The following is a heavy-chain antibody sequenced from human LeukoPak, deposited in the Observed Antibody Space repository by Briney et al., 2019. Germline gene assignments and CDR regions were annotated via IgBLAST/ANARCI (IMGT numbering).Heavy chain of an antibody. Sequence: PSETLSLTCAVYGGSFSGYYWSWIRQPPGKGLEWIGEINHSGSTNYNPSLKSRVTISLDTSKYQFSLKLSSVTAADTGVFYCARRGVAVAGIERMDAFDIWGQGTMVTVSS. D-gene: IGHD6-19*01. CDR1: GGSFSGYY. J-gene: IGHJ3*02. CDR2: INHSGST. V-gene: IGHV4-34*01. CDR3: ARRGVAVAGIERMDAFDI.